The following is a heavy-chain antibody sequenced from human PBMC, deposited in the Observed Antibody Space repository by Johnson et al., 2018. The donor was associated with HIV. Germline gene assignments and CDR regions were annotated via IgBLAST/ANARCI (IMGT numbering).Heavy chain of an antibody. D-gene: IGHD1-7*01. Sequence: VQLVESGGGLVQPGGSLRLSCGASAFTFSSNDMKWVRQAPGKGLEWVANIKQDGSEKYYVDSVKGRFTISRDNAKNSLYLQMNSLRAEDTAVYYCARDSPTGTTKGYAFDIWGQGTMVTVSS. V-gene: IGHV3-7*01. CDR1: AFTFSSND. J-gene: IGHJ3*02. CDR2: IKQDGSEK. CDR3: ARDSPTGTTKGYAFDI.